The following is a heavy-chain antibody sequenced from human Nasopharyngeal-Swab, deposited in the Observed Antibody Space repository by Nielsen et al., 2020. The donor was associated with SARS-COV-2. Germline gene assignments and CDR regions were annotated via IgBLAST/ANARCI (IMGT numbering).Heavy chain of an antibody. J-gene: IGHJ3*02. CDR1: GGTFSSYA. D-gene: IGHD2-2*01. V-gene: IGHV1-69*06. Sequence: SVKVSCKASGGTFSSYAISWVRQAPGQGLEWMGGIIPIFGTANYAQKFQGRVTITADKSTSTAYMELSSLRSEDTAVYYCARGGPDIVVVPAEAFDIWGQGTMVTVSS. CDR2: IIPIFGTA. CDR3: ARGGPDIVVVPAEAFDI.